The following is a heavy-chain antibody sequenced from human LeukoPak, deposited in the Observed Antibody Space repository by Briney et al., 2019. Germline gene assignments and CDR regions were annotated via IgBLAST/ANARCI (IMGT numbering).Heavy chain of an antibody. CDR3: ARQKGAAAGTYGYYYYYYMDV. J-gene: IGHJ6*03. CDR2: IYPGDSDT. Sequence: GESLKISCKGSGYSFTNYWIGWVRQMPGKGPEWMGIIYPGDSDTRYSPSFQGQVTISADKSISTAYLQWSSLKASDTAMYYCARQKGAAAGTYGYYYYYYMDVWGKGTTVTISS. V-gene: IGHV5-51*01. D-gene: IGHD6-13*01. CDR1: GYSFTNYW.